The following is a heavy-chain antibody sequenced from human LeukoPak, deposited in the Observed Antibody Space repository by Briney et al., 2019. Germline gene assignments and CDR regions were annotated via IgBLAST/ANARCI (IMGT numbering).Heavy chain of an antibody. Sequence: TGGSLRLSCAASGFTFSSYAMSWVRQAPGKGLEWVSAISGSGGSTYYADSVKGRFTISRDNSKDTLYLQMNSLRAEDTAVYYCAKGGAQYSSSWYGALKLDYWGQGTLVTVSS. CDR1: GFTFSSYA. J-gene: IGHJ4*02. CDR2: ISGSGGST. V-gene: IGHV3-23*01. CDR3: AKGGAQYSSSWYGALKLDY. D-gene: IGHD6-13*01.